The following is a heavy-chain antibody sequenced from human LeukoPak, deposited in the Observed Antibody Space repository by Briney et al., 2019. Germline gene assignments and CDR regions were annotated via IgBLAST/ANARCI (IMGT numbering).Heavy chain of an antibody. CDR2: INTDGSGT. V-gene: IGHV3-74*01. D-gene: IGHD4-23*01. CDR1: GFTFRNFW. CDR3: ASGGDYVGIAATFRY. J-gene: IGHJ4*02. Sequence: GGSLRLSCAASGFTFRNFWMYWVRQVPGKGLFWVSRINTDGSGTAYAEPVKGRFTISRDDAKSSLYLHMNNLRTEDTALYYCASGGDYVGIAATFRYWGQGSLVTVSS.